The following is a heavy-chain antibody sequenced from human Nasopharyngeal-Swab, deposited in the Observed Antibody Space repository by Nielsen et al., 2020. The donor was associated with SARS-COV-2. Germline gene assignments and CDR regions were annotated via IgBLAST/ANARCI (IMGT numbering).Heavy chain of an antibody. CDR1: GYSIGIGRHY. CDR3: ARARGPPRITMIVVATPFGAFDI. D-gene: IGHD3-22*01. CDR2: VYARGST. J-gene: IGHJ3*02. Sequence: SETLSLTCSFSGYSIGIGRHYWSWIRHPAVKGLEWIGRVYARGSTDYNPSLKSRVTISVDKSKNQFSLKLSSVTAADTAVYYCARARGPPRITMIVVATPFGAFDIWGQGKMVTVSS. V-gene: IGHV4-61*02.